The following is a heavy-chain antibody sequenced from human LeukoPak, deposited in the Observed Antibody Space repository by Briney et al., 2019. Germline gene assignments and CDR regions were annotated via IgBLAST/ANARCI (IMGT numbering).Heavy chain of an antibody. D-gene: IGHD1-26*01. CDR2: IYYSGST. Sequence: SETLSLTCTVSGGSISSYYWSWIRQPPGKGLEWIGYIYYSGSTNYNPSLKSRVTISVDTSKNQFSLKLSSVTAADTAVYYCARMGRREPVDYWGQGILVTVSS. J-gene: IGHJ4*02. CDR3: ARMGRREPVDY. V-gene: IGHV4-59*01. CDR1: GGSISSYY.